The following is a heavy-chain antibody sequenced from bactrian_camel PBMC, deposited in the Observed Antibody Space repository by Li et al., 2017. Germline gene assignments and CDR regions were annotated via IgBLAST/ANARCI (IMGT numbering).Heavy chain of an antibody. CDR1: VYIFSSCG. D-gene: IGHD7*01. J-gene: IGHJ4*01. V-gene: IGHV3S53*01. CDR2: ISHDGTT. Sequence: HVQLVESGGGSVQAGGSLKLSCTVSVYIFSSCGMGWYRQAPGKERELVSFISHDGTTTYADSVKGRFTISQDKGKNTVYLLMNSLKPDDSGTYYCAYESGTTPDLCRRRGPGGYFGQGTQVTVS.